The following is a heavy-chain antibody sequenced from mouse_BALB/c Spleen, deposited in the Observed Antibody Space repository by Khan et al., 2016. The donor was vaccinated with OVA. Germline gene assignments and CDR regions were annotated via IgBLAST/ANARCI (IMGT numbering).Heavy chain of an antibody. CDR2: ISYSGRT. V-gene: IGHV3-2*02. J-gene: IGHJ2*01. CDR3: ARSVTITTVVATDFDY. Sequence: EVQLQESGPGLVKPSQSLSLTCTVTGYSITSDYAWNWIRQFPGNKLEWMGYISYSGRTSYNPSLKRRLSITRDTSKNQFFLQLNSVTTEDTATYYCARSVTITTVVATDFDYWGQGTTLTVSS. CDR1: GYSITSDYA. D-gene: IGHD1-1*01.